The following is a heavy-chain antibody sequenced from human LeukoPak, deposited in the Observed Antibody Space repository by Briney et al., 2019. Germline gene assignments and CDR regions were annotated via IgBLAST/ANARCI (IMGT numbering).Heavy chain of an antibody. D-gene: IGHD6-13*01. Sequence: GGSLRLSCAASGFTFSSYGMHWVRQAPGKGLEWVAFIRYDGSNKYYADSVKGRFTISRDNSKNTLYLQMNSLRAEDTAVYYCAKARVSKDDAFDIWGQGTMVTVSP. CDR1: GFTFSSYG. CDR2: IRYDGSNK. V-gene: IGHV3-30*02. CDR3: AKARVSKDDAFDI. J-gene: IGHJ3*02.